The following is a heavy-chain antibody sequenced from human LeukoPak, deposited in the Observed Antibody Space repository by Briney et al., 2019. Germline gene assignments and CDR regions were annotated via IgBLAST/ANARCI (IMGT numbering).Heavy chain of an antibody. CDR1: GGSISSGGSS. CDR2: ISYSGST. D-gene: IGHD3-3*01. V-gene: IGHV4-30-4*07. CDR3: ARRDWRDY. J-gene: IGHJ4*02. Sequence: PSETLSLTCAVSGGSISSGGSSWSWIRQPPGKGLEWIGYISYSGSTYYNPSLKSRLTISVDTSKNQFSLKLSSVTAADTAVYYCARRDWRDYWGQGTLVTVSS.